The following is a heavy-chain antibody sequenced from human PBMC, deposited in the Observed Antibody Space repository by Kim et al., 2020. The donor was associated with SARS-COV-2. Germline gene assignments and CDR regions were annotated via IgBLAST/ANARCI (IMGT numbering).Heavy chain of an antibody. Sequence: GGSLRLSCAASGFTFSSYEMNWVRQAPGKGLEWVSYISSSGSNIYYADSVKGRFTISRDNAKNSLYLQMNSLRAEDTAVYYCARGLSGWVYSESTYYYGMDVWGQGTTVTVSS. V-gene: IGHV3-48*03. J-gene: IGHJ6*02. D-gene: IGHD3-10*01. CDR3: ARGLSGWVYSESTYYYGMDV. CDR1: GFTFSSYE. CDR2: ISSSGSNI.